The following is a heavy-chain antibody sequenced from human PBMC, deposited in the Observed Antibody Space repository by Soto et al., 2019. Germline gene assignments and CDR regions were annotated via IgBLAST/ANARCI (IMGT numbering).Heavy chain of an antibody. D-gene: IGHD3-9*01. CDR1: GFTFSSYG. J-gene: IGHJ4*02. CDR3: ARDKAHLTYYFDY. V-gene: IGHV3-33*01. CDR2: IWYDGSNK. Sequence: GGSLRLSCAASGFTFSSYGMHWVRQAPGKGLEWVAVIWYDGSNKYYADSVKGRFTISRDNSKNTLYLQMNSLRAEDTAVYYWARDKAHLTYYFDYWGQGTLVTVAS.